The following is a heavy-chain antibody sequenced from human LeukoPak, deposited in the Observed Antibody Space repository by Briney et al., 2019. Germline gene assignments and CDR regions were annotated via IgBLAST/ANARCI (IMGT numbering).Heavy chain of an antibody. CDR2: IYYSGST. Sequence: NTSETLSLTCTVSGGSISSYYWSWIRQPPGKGLEWIGYIYYSGSTNYNPPLKSRVTISVDTSKNQFSLKLSSVTAADTAVYYCARGIFGVVTLNWFDPWGQGTLVTVSS. CDR1: GGSISSYY. V-gene: IGHV4-59*01. D-gene: IGHD3-3*01. CDR3: ARGIFGVVTLNWFDP. J-gene: IGHJ5*02.